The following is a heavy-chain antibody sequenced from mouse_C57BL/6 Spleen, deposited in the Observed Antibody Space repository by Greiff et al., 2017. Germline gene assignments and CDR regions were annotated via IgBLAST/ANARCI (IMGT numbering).Heavy chain of an antibody. V-gene: IGHV2-2*01. CDR2: IWSGGST. J-gene: IGHJ2*01. CDR3: ARNWDTTVVAHFDY. CDR1: GFSLTSYG. Sequence: LQESGPGLVQPSQSLSITCTVSGFSLTSYGVHWVRQSPGKGLEWLGVIWSGGSTDYNAAFISRLSISKDNSKSQVFFKMNSLQADDTAIYYCARNWDTTVVAHFDYWGQGTTLTVSS. D-gene: IGHD1-1*01.